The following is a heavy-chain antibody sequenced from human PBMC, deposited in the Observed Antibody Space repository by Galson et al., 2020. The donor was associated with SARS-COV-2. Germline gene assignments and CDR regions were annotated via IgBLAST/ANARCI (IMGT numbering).Heavy chain of an antibody. CDR2: ISSTSTYI. Sequence: GESLKISCAASGFTFNSYSINWVRQAPGKGLEWVSSISSTSTYIYYADSVKGRFTISRDNARNSLYLDMNSLRVEDTAVYYCARDASWAMFAMDVWGQGTTVTVSS. V-gene: IGHV3-21*01. D-gene: IGHD3-10*02. J-gene: IGHJ6*02. CDR3: ARDASWAMFAMDV. CDR1: GFTFNSYS.